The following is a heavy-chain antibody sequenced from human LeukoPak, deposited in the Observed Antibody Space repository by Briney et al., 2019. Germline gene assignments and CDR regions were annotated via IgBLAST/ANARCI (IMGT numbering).Heavy chain of an antibody. CDR3: ARRVVVPAAPYYFDY. CDR1: GFIFSSYW. Sequence: GGSLRLSCAASGFIFSSYWMHWVRQAPGKGLVWVSRINSDGSSTSYADSVKGRITISRDNAKNTLYLQMNSLRAGDTAVYYCARRVVVPAAPYYFDYWGQGTLVTVSS. CDR2: INSDGSST. V-gene: IGHV3-74*01. J-gene: IGHJ4*02. D-gene: IGHD2-2*01.